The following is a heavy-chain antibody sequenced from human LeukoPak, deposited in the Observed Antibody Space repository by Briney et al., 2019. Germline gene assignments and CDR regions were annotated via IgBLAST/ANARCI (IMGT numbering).Heavy chain of an antibody. V-gene: IGHV4-39*07. D-gene: IGHD2-2*01. Sequence: SETLSLTCTVSGGSISSSSYYWGWIRQPPGKGLEWIGSIYYSGSTYYNPSLKSRVTISVDTSKNQFSLKLSSVTAADTAVYYCARVRVYCSSTSCSYGMDVWGQGTTVTVSS. CDR2: IYYSGST. CDR1: GGSISSSSYY. J-gene: IGHJ6*02. CDR3: ARVRVYCSSTSCSYGMDV.